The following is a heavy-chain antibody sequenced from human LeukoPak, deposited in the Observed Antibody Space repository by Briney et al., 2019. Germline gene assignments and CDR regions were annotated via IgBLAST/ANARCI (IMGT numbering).Heavy chain of an antibody. CDR1: GGSFSGYY. Sequence: PSETLSLTCAVYGGSFSGYYWGWIRQPPGMGLEWIGEINHSGSTNYNPSLKNRVTISLDTPKNQFSLKLSSVTAADTAVYYCARSGGPLNWFDPWGQGTLATVSS. J-gene: IGHJ5*02. CDR3: ARSGGPLNWFDP. V-gene: IGHV4-34*01. CDR2: INHSGST.